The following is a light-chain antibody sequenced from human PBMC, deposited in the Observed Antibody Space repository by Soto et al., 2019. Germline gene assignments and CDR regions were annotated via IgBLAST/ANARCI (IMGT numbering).Light chain of an antibody. CDR1: QSVSSSY. V-gene: IGKV3-20*01. CDR2: GAS. CDR3: QQYGSSPWT. Sequence: EIVLTQSPCTLSLSPGERATLSCRASQSVSSSYLAWYQQKPGQAPRLLIYGASSRATGIPDRFSGSGSGTDFTLTISRREPADFAVYYCQQYGSSPWTFGQGTKVDIK. J-gene: IGKJ1*01.